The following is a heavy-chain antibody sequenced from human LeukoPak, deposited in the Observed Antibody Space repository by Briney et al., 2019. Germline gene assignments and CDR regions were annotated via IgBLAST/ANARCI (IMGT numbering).Heavy chain of an antibody. J-gene: IGHJ4*02. V-gene: IGHV4-59*01. CDR3: ARSYNSGFDY. CDR1: GGSISSYY. D-gene: IGHD6-19*01. Sequence: PSETLSLTCTVSGGSISSYYWSWIRQPPEKGLEWIGYIYYSGSTNYNPSLKSRVTISVDTSKNQFSLKLTSVTAADTAVYYCARSYNSGFDYWGQGTLVTVSS. CDR2: IYYSGST.